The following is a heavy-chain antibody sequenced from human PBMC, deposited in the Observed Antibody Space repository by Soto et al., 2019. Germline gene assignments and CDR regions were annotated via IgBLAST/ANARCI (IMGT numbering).Heavy chain of an antibody. J-gene: IGHJ5*02. CDR3: AKAPRPAAHSGWFEP. V-gene: IGHV3-30*18. CDR2: ISYDGSNK. CDR1: GFTFSSYG. Sequence: QPGGSLRLSCAASGFTFSSYGMHWVRQAPGKGLEWVAVISYDGSNKYYADSVKGRFTISRDNSKNTLYLQMNSLRAEDTAVYYCAKAPRPAAHSGWFEPWGQGTLVTVSS. D-gene: IGHD6-13*01.